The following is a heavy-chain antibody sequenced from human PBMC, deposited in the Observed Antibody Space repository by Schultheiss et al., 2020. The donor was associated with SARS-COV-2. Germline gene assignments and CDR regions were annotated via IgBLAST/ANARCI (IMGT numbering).Heavy chain of an antibody. CDR1: GGSVSSGSYY. V-gene: IGHV4-39*07. J-gene: IGHJ4*02. CDR3: ARRPVGAPRGYFDY. D-gene: IGHD1-26*01. CDR2: INHSGST. Sequence: SETLSLTCTVSGGSVSSGSYYWSWIRQPPGKGLEWIGEINHSGSTNYNPSLKSRVTISVDTSKNQFSLKLSSVTAADTAVYYCARRPVGAPRGYFDYWGQGTLVTVS.